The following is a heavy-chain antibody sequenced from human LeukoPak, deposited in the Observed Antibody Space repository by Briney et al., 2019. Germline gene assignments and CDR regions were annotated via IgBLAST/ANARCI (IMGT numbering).Heavy chain of an antibody. Sequence: PGGSLRLSCAASGFTFSSYGMHWVRQAPGKGLEWVAFIRYDGSNKYYADSVKGRFTISRDNSKNTLYLQMNSLRAEDTAVYYCARALNIANEGAFDIWGQGTMVTVSS. D-gene: IGHD2-8*01. V-gene: IGHV3-30*02. CDR1: GFTFSSYG. J-gene: IGHJ3*02. CDR3: ARALNIANEGAFDI. CDR2: IRYDGSNK.